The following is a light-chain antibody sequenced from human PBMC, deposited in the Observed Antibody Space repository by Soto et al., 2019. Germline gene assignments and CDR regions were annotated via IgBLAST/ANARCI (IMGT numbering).Light chain of an antibody. Sequence: AIQMTQSPSSLSATVGARAPITCRARQDIRNDLGWYQQQPGKAPQVLIYDTSTLQSGVPSRFSGSRSGTDFTLTISSMQPEDIATYYWKQVDMYPHTFGGATNV. J-gene: IGKJ4*01. V-gene: IGKV1-6*01. CDR1: QDIRND. CDR2: DTS. CDR3: KQVDMYPHT.